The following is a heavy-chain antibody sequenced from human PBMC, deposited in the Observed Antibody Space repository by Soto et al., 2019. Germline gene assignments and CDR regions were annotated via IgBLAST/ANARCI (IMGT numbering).Heavy chain of an antibody. V-gene: IGHV4-4*07. D-gene: IGHD3-3*01. J-gene: IGHJ5*01. Sequence: PSETLSFTCSVSGGTISGYYWTWIRQPAGKGLEWIGRIYSSGNTKYNPSLQSRVTMSLDTSNNQFSLRLTSVTAADTAVYYCARGQRFSDWFDPWGQGTLVTVSS. CDR2: IYSSGNT. CDR1: GGTISGYY. CDR3: ARGQRFSDWFDP.